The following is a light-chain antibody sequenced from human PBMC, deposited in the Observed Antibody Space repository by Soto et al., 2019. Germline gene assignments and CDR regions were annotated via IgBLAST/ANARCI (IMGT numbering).Light chain of an antibody. CDR3: SSFTSSNPYV. CDR1: SSDVGTYNR. Sequence: QSVLTQPPSVSGSPGQSVAISCTGTSSDVGTYNRVSWYQQPPGTAPKLMIYDVTNRPSGVPDRFSGSKSGNTASLTISGLQAEDEADYYCSSFTSSNPYVSGTGTKVIVL. CDR2: DVT. J-gene: IGLJ1*01. V-gene: IGLV2-18*02.